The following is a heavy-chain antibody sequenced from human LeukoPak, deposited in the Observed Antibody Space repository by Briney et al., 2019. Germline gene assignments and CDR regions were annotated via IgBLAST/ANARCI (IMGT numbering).Heavy chain of an antibody. CDR2: IYPGDSDT. V-gene: IGHV5-51*01. Sequence: GESLKISCKGSGSIFTSYWIGWVRQMPGKGLEWMGIIYPGDSDTRYSPSFQGHVTISADKSISTAYLQWSSLKASDTAMYYCARRYSSSDAVDYWGQGTLVTVSS. D-gene: IGHD6-6*01. CDR1: GSIFTSYW. J-gene: IGHJ4*02. CDR3: ARRYSSSDAVDY.